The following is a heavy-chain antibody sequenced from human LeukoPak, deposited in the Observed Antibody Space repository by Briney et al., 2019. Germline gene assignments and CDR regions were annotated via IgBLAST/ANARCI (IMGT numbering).Heavy chain of an antibody. D-gene: IGHD6-19*01. J-gene: IGHJ4*02. Sequence: PSETLSLSCTVSGGSISNFHWSWIRQPPGKGLEWIGYTGSTNYNPSLKSRVTISVDTSKNQFSLKLSSVTAADTAVYYCARVIAVAHFDYWGQGTLVTVSS. CDR3: ARVIAVAHFDY. CDR2: TGST. CDR1: GGSISNFH. V-gene: IGHV4-4*09.